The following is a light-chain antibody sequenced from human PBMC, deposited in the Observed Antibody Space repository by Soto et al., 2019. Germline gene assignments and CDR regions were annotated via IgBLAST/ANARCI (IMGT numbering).Light chain of an antibody. CDR1: QSISSY. Sequence: EVVFTRSASTVSLGPVGRLSLSCMASQSISSYLAWYQQKPGQAPRLLIYDASNRATGIPARFSGSGSGTDFTLTISSLEPEDFAVYYCQQYENWPWTFGQGTKVDIK. CDR3: QQYENWPWT. J-gene: IGKJ1*01. CDR2: DAS. V-gene: IGKV3-11*01.